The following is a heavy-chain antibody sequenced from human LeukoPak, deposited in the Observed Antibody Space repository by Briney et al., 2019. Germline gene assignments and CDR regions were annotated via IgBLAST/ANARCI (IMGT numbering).Heavy chain of an antibody. J-gene: IGHJ4*02. CDR2: IYSGGST. CDR1: GFTVSSNY. V-gene: IGHV3-53*01. Sequence: PGGSLRLSCAASGFTVSSNYMSWVRQAPGKGLEGVSVIYSGGSTYYADSVKGRFTISRDNSKSTLYIQMNSLRAEDTAVYYCARAKPKNMVRGLIMRRESRYYFDYWGQGTLVTVSS. CDR3: ARAKPKNMVRGLIMRRESRYYFDY. D-gene: IGHD3-10*01.